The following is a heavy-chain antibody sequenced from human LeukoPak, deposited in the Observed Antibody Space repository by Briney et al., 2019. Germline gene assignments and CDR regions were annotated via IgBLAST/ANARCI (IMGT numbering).Heavy chain of an antibody. V-gene: IGHV4-59*01. CDR2: IYYSGST. J-gene: IGHJ4*02. D-gene: IGHD5-12*01. CDR1: GGSISSYY. CDR3: ASYSGYDQALYYFDY. Sequence: SETLSLTCTVSGGSISSYYWSWIRQPPGKGLEWIGYIYYSGSTNYNPSLKSRVTISVDTSKNQFSLKLSSVTAADTAVYYCASYSGYDQALYYFDYWGQGTLVTVSS.